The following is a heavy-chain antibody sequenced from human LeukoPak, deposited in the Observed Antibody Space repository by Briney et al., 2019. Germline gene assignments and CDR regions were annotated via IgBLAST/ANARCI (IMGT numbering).Heavy chain of an antibody. CDR1: GGSFSGYY. D-gene: IGHD3-16*02. J-gene: IGHJ4*02. Sequence: LSETLSLTCAVYGGSFSGYYWSWIRQPPGKGLEWIGEINHSGSTNYNPSLKSRVNISVDTSKNQFSLKLSSVTAADTAVYYCARGRGSTFGGVIVKGFDYWGQGTLVTVSS. CDR3: ARGRGSTFGGVIVKGFDY. CDR2: INHSGST. V-gene: IGHV4-34*01.